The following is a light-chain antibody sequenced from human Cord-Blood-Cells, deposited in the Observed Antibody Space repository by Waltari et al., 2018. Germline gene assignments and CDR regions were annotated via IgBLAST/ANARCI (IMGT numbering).Light chain of an antibody. CDR3: AAWDDSLNGPV. CDR2: SNN. V-gene: IGLV1-44*01. CDR1: SSNIGSNT. Sequence: QSVLTQPPSASGTPGQRVTISCSGSSSNIGSNTVNWYQQLPGTAPKLLIYSNNHRPAGVPDRYYGSKSGTSASLAISGLQSEDEADYYCAAWDDSLNGPVFGGGTKLTVL. J-gene: IGLJ3*02.